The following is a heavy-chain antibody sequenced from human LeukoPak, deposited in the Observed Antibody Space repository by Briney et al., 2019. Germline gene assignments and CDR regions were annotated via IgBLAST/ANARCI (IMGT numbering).Heavy chain of an antibody. CDR2: INHSGST. J-gene: IGHJ4*02. Sequence: PSETLSLTCAVYGGSFSGYYWSWIRQPPGKGLEWIGEINHSGSTNYNPSLKSRVTISVDTSKNQFSLKLSSVTAADTAVYYCARGNRIRQLLYLGYWGQGTLVTVSS. D-gene: IGHD2-2*02. CDR1: GGSFSGYY. CDR3: ARGNRIRQLLYLGY. V-gene: IGHV4-34*01.